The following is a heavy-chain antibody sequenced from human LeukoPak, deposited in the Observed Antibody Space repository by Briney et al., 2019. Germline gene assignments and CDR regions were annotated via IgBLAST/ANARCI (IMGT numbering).Heavy chain of an antibody. D-gene: IGHD3-10*01. CDR1: GGSIRGYY. J-gene: IGHJ4*02. CDR3: ARTRYYYNSRSYGAPYYFDY. Sequence: SETLSLTCNVSGGSIRGYYWSWIRQPPGKGLEWIGYIYSSGSTNYNPSLKSRVTMSVDKSKNQFSLKLSSVTAADTAVYYCARTRYYYNSRSYGAPYYFDYWGQGTLVTVSS. CDR2: IYSSGST. V-gene: IGHV4-59*12.